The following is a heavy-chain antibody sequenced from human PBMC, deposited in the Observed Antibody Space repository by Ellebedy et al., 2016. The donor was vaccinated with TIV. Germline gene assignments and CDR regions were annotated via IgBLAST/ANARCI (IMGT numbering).Heavy chain of an antibody. CDR3: AREKGHIVVVGLGY. D-gene: IGHD2-21*01. Sequence: SSVKVSCXASGGTFSSYAISWVRQAPGQGLEWMGGIIPIFGTANYAQKFQGRVTITADESTSTVYMELSSLRSEDMAVYYCAREKGHIVVVGLGYWGQGTLVTVSS. CDR2: IIPIFGTA. J-gene: IGHJ4*02. V-gene: IGHV1-69*13. CDR1: GGTFSSYA.